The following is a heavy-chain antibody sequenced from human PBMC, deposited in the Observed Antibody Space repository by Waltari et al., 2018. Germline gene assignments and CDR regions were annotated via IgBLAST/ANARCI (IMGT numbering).Heavy chain of an antibody. J-gene: IGHJ6*02. CDR3: ALNYDFWSGQGYYYGMDV. CDR2: ISSSSSTI. Sequence: EVQLVESGGGLVQPGGSLRLSCAASGFTFSSYSMNWVRQAPGKGLEWVSYISSSSSTIYYADSVKGRFTIYRDNDKNALYLQMNSLRAEDTAVYYGALNYDFWSGQGYYYGMDVWGQGTTVTVSS. D-gene: IGHD3-3*01. CDR1: GFTFSSYS. V-gene: IGHV3-48*01.